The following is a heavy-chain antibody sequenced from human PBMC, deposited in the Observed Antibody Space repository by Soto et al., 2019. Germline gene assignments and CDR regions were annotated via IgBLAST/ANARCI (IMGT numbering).Heavy chain of an antibody. CDR2: IYYSGST. Sequence: QLQLQESGPGLVKPSETLSLTCTVSGGSISSSSYYWGWIRQPPGKGLEWIGSIYYSGSTYYNPSLKSRVTISVDTSKNQFSLKLSSVTAADTAVYYCARYGGNSALDYWGQGTLVTVSS. V-gene: IGHV4-39*01. D-gene: IGHD4-17*01. CDR3: ARYGGNSALDY. J-gene: IGHJ4*02. CDR1: GGSISSSSYY.